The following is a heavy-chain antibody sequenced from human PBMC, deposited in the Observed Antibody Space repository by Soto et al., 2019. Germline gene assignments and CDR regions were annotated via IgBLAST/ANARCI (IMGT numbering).Heavy chain of an antibody. J-gene: IGHJ4*02. Sequence: ASVKVSCKVSGYTLTELSMHWVRQAPGKGLEWMGGFDPEDGETIYAQKFQGRVTMTEDTSTDTAYVELSSLRSEDTAVYYCATTLAVAAPFDYWGQGTLVTVSS. CDR3: ATTLAVAAPFDY. V-gene: IGHV1-24*01. CDR1: GYTLTELS. CDR2: FDPEDGET. D-gene: IGHD6-19*01.